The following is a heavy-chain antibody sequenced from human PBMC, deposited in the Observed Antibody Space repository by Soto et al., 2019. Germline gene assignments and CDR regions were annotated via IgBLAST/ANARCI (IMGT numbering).Heavy chain of an antibody. CDR3: ARASTTVTTLDY. J-gene: IGHJ4*02. Sequence: SETLSLTCSVSGGSISSYYWSWIRQPPGKGLEWIAYIYYSVTSYNPSLKSRVSISLDTSKNQFSLKLSSVTAADTAVYYCARASTTVTTLDYWGQGTLVTVSS. D-gene: IGHD4-17*01. CDR1: GGSISSYY. CDR2: IYYSVT. V-gene: IGHV4-59*12.